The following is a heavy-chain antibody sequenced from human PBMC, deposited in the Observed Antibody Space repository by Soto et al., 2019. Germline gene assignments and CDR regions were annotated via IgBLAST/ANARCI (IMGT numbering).Heavy chain of an antibody. J-gene: IGHJ6*02. CDR2: IIPIFGTA. Sequence: QVQLVQSGAEVKKPGSSVKVACKASGGTFSSYAISWVRQAPGQGLEWMGGIIPIFGTANYAQKFQGRVTITADKSTSTAYMELSSLRSEDTAVYYCARDEGKRSYYYYYGMDVWGQGTTVTVSS. V-gene: IGHV1-69*06. CDR3: ARDEGKRSYYYYYGMDV. CDR1: GGTFSSYA.